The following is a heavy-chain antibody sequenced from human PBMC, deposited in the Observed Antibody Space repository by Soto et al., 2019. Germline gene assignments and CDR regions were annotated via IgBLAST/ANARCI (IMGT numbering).Heavy chain of an antibody. CDR3: ARSHKTRDSYSGFDY. CDR2: ISYDGSNK. V-gene: IGHV3-30-3*01. J-gene: IGHJ4*02. CDR1: GFTFSSYA. Sequence: GGSLRLSCAASGFTFSSYAMHWVRQAPGKGLEWVAVISYDGSNKYYADSVKGRFTISRDNSKNTLYLQMNSLRAEDTAVYYCARSHKTRDSYSGFDYWGQGTLVTVSS. D-gene: IGHD3-10*01.